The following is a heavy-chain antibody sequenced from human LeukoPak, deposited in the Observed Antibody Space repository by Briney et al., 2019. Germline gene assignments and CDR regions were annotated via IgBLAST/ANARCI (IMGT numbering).Heavy chain of an antibody. CDR3: AKASITRTTRYNWLDP. D-gene: IGHD1-20*01. J-gene: IGHJ5*02. Sequence: GGSLRLSCTASGFTFSSYAMSWVRQAPGKGLEWISAINGSGGSTYYADSVKGRFTIARDTSKNTLYMQMNILTAENTAFYYCAKASITRTTRYNWLDPWGQGTLVTVSS. V-gene: IGHV3-23*01. CDR1: GFTFSSYA. CDR2: INGSGGST.